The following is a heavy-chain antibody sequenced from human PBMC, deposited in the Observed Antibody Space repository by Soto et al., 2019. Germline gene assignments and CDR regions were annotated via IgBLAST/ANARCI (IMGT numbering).Heavy chain of an antibody. D-gene: IGHD6-19*01. CDR2: IIPILGIA. J-gene: IGHJ3*02. CDR1: GGTFSSYT. V-gene: IGHV1-69*02. CDR3: ARGSIAVAGPNAFDI. Sequence: SVKVSCKASGGTFSSYTISWVRQAPGQGLEWMGRIIPILGIANYAQKFQGRVTITADKSTSTAYMELSSLRSEDTAVYYCARGSIAVAGPNAFDIWGQGTMVTVSS.